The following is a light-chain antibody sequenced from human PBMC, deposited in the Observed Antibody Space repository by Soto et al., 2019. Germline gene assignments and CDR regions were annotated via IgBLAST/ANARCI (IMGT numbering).Light chain of an antibody. J-gene: IGKJ1*01. Sequence: DIQLTQSPSFLSASVGDRVTITCRASQGIINYLAWYQQQPGKAPKLLISGASTLQSGVSSRFSGSGSGTEFTLTISSLQPEDFATYFCLQHDSYPWTFGQGTKVDIK. V-gene: IGKV1-9*01. CDR2: GAS. CDR3: LQHDSYPWT. CDR1: QGIINY.